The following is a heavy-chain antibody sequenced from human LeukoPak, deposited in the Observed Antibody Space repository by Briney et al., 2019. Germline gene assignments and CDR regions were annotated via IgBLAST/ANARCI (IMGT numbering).Heavy chain of an antibody. D-gene: IGHD1-26*01. V-gene: IGHV3-13*01. CDR2: IGTAGDT. CDR3: ARGRGSYRFDY. Sequence: GGCLRLSWAASGCTFSSYDMHWVRQATGKGLEWVSAIGTAGDTYYPGSVKGRFTISRENAKNSLYLQMNSLRAGDTAVYYCARGRGSYRFDYWGQGTLVTVSS. CDR1: GCTFSSYD. J-gene: IGHJ4*02.